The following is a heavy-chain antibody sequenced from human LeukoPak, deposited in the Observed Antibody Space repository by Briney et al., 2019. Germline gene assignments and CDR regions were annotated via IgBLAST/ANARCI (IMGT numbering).Heavy chain of an antibody. CDR1: GYTFTSYG. V-gene: IGHV1-18*01. Sequence: AAVKVTCKASGYTFTSYGISWVRQAPGQGLEWMGWISAYNGNTNYAQKLQGRVTMTTDTSTSTAYMELRGLRSDDSAVYYCARDSSLFFDYWGQGTLVTVSS. CDR3: ARDSSLFFDY. CDR2: ISAYNGNT. J-gene: IGHJ4*02. D-gene: IGHD3-16*02.